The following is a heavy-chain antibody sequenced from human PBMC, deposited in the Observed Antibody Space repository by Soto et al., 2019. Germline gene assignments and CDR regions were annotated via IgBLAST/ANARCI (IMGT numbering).Heavy chain of an antibody. J-gene: IGHJ3*02. Sequence: PGGSLRLSCSTSGFTFSSYGMHWVRQAPGKGLEWVAVVWYDGNNKVYADSVKGRFTISRDNSKDTLYLQMNSLRAEDTAVYYCARTPGLDAFDIWGQGTEVTVSS. CDR1: GFTFSSYG. V-gene: IGHV3-33*01. D-gene: IGHD3-10*01. CDR2: VWYDGNNK. CDR3: ARTPGLDAFDI.